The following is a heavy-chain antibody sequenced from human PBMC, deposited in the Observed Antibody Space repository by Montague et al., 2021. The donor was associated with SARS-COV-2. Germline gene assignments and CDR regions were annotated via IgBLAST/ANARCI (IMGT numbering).Heavy chain of an antibody. Sequence: SLRLSCAASGFIFTNYGMNWVRRAPGKGLESVAGISGFGGGTYYSDSVKDRFTISRATSNSTPFLQMDGLRAEDTAIYYCAKSFSGTRNWFDIWGQGTLVTVSS. D-gene: IGHD1-14*01. J-gene: IGHJ5*02. CDR3: AKSFSGTRNWFDI. V-gene: IGHV3-23*01. CDR1: GFIFTNYG. CDR2: ISGFGGGT.